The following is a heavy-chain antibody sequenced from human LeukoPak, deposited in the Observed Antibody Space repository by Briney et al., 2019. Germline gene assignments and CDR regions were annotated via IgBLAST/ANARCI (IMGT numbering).Heavy chain of an antibody. V-gene: IGHV1-69*05. CDR2: IIPIFGTA. J-gene: IGHJ4*02. D-gene: IGHD6-19*01. CDR3: ARESGIAVAGLDY. CDR1: GGTFSSYA. Sequence: SVKVSCKASGGTFSSYAVSWVRQAPGQGLEWMGRIIPIFGTANYAQKFQGRVTITTDESTSTAYMELSSLRSEDTAVYYCARESGIAVAGLDYWGQGTLVTVSS.